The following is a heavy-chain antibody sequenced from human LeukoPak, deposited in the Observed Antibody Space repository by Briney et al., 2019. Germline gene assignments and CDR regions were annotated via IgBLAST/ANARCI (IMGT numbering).Heavy chain of an antibody. J-gene: IGHJ5*02. CDR1: GFTFSSYG. D-gene: IGHD5-12*01. CDR2: IRYDGSNK. Sequence: GGSLRLSCAASGFTFSSYGMHWVRQAPGKGLEWVAFIRYDGSNKYYADSVKGRFTISRDNSKNTLYLKMNSLRAEDTAVYYCAKASSGYDEYNWFDPWGQGTLVTVSS. V-gene: IGHV3-30*02. CDR3: AKASSGYDEYNWFDP.